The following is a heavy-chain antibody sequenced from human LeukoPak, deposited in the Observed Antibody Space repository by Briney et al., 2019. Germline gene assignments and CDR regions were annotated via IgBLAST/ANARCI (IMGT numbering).Heavy chain of an antibody. Sequence: SETLSLTCTVSGGSIRSHYWSWLRQPPGKGLEWVGYIYYSGTTNYNPSLKSRATISVDTSKNQFSLKLSSVTAADTAVYYFARGDSSSPCYIDYWGQGILVTVSS. CDR1: GGSIRSHY. J-gene: IGHJ4*02. CDR2: IYYSGTT. D-gene: IGHD6-6*01. V-gene: IGHV4-59*11. CDR3: ARGDSSSPCYIDY.